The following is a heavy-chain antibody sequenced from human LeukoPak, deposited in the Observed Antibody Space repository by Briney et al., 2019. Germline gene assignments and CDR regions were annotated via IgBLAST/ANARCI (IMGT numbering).Heavy chain of an antibody. Sequence: SETLSLTCAVSGGSISSGGYSWSWIRQPPGKGLEWIGYIYHSGSTYYNPSLKSRVTISVDRSKNQFFLKLSSVTAADTAVYYCARTYYDYVWGSYRSRSGLWYFDLWAVAPWSLSPQ. V-gene: IGHV4-30-2*01. J-gene: IGHJ2*01. CDR2: IYHSGST. D-gene: IGHD3-16*02. CDR1: GGSISSGGYS. CDR3: ARTYYDYVWGSYRSRSGLWYFDL.